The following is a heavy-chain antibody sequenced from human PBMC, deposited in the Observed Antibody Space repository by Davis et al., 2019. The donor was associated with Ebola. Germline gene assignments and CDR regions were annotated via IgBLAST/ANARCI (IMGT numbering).Heavy chain of an antibody. CDR3: TTEGVPPYGY. D-gene: IGHD2-2*01. CDR2: IRSKANSYAT. J-gene: IGHJ4*02. CDR1: GFTFSGSA. Sequence: GESLKISCAASGFTFSGSAMHWVRQASGKGLEWVGRIRSKANSYATAYVASVKGRFTISRDDSKNTAYLQMNSLKTEDTAVYYCTTEGVPPYGYWGQGTLVTVSS. V-gene: IGHV3-73*01.